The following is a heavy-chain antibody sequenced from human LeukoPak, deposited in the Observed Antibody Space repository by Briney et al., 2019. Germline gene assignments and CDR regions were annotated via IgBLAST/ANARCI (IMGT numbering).Heavy chain of an antibody. Sequence: PSETLSLTCTVSGGSISSGGYYWSWLRQHPGKGLEWIGYIYYSGSTYYNPSLKSRVTISVYTSKNQFSLKLSSVTAADTAVYYCARAGIAAAGTGYYYYGMDVWGQGTTVTVSS. CDR1: GGSISSGGYY. CDR2: IYYSGST. V-gene: IGHV4-31*03. D-gene: IGHD6-13*01. J-gene: IGHJ6*02. CDR3: ARAGIAAAGTGYYYYGMDV.